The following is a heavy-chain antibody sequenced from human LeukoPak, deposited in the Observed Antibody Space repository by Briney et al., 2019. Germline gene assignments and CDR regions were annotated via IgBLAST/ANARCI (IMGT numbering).Heavy chain of an antibody. J-gene: IGHJ5*02. V-gene: IGHV4-31*03. CDR3: AKGSYSNGFDP. Sequence: SETLSLTCTVPGGSISSGGYYWSWIRQHPGKGLEWIGYIYYSGSTYYNPSLKSRVTISVDTSKNQFSLKLSSVTAADTAVYYCAKGSYSNGFDPWGQGTLVTVSS. CDR1: GGSISSGGYY. CDR2: IYYSGST. D-gene: IGHD4-11*01.